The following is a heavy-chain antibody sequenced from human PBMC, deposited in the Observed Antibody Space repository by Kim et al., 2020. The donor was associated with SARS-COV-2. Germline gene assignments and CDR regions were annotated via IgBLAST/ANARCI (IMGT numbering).Heavy chain of an antibody. Sequence: GGSLRLSCAASGFTFSNAWMSWVRQAPGKGLEWVGRIKSKTDGGTTDYAAPVKGRFTISRDDSKNTLYLQMNSLKTEDTAVYYCTTRDAVRYFDWSNDYWGQGTLVTVSS. V-gene: IGHV3-15*01. J-gene: IGHJ4*02. CDR1: GFTFSNAW. CDR2: IKSKTDGGTT. CDR3: TTRDAVRYFDWSNDY. D-gene: IGHD3-9*01.